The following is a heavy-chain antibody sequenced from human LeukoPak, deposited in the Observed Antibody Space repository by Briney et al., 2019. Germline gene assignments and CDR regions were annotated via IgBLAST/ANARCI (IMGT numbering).Heavy chain of an antibody. D-gene: IGHD3-9*01. J-gene: IGHJ6*03. Sequence: SVKVSCKASGGTFSSYAISWVRQAPGQGLEWMGGIIPIFGTANYAQKFQGRVTITADESTSTAYMELSSLRSEDTAVYYCASGHDILTGPYYYMDVWGKGTTVTISS. CDR3: ASGHDILTGPYYYMDV. CDR2: IIPIFGTA. V-gene: IGHV1-69*13. CDR1: GGTFSSYA.